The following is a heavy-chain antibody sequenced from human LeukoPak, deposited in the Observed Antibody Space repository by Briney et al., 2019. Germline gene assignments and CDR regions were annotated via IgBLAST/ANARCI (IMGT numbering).Heavy chain of an antibody. CDR2: IYYSGST. J-gene: IGHJ4*02. D-gene: IGHD1-26*01. CDR3: ARGELDYLDY. CDR1: GGSISSGGYY. Sequence: SETLSLTCTVSGGSISSGGYYWSWIRQHPGKGLEWIGYIYYSGSTYYNPSLKSRVTISVDTSKNQFSLKLSSVTAADTAVYYCARGELDYLDYWGQGTLVTVSS. V-gene: IGHV4-31*03.